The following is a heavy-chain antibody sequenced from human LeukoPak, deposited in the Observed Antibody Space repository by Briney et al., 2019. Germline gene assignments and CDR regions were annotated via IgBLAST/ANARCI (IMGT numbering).Heavy chain of an antibody. Sequence: GGSLRLSCGASGFTFSSYAMSWVRQAPGKGLEWVSAIGGSGGSTYYADSVRGRFTISRDNSKNTLFLQMNSLRAEDTALYYCAKDAGITLWYFDYWGQGTLVTVSS. CDR1: GFTFSSYA. CDR2: IGGSGGST. V-gene: IGHV3-23*01. J-gene: IGHJ4*02. CDR3: AKDAGITLWYFDY. D-gene: IGHD1-20*01.